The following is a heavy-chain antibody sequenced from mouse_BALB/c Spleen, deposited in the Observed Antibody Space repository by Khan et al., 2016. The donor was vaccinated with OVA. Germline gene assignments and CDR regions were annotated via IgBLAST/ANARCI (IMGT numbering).Heavy chain of an antibody. D-gene: IGHD4-1*01. CDR1: GFNIKDTY. V-gene: IGHV14-3*02. CDR2: IDPANGNT. J-gene: IGHJ3*01. Sequence: EVQLQESGAELVKPGASVKLSCTASGFNIKDTYMHWVKQRPEQGLEWIGRIDPANGNTKYDPKFQGKATITADTSSNAAYLQLSSLTSEDTAVYYCARDYWDVFAYWGQGTLVTVSA. CDR3: ARDYWDVFAY.